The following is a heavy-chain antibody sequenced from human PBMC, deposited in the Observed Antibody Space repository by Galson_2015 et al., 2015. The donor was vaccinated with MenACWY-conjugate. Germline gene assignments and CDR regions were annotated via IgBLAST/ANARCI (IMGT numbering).Heavy chain of an antibody. D-gene: IGHD1-26*01. CDR3: ARGLGTGSFSELDS. Sequence: SLRLSCAASGFTFSSCAMSWVRQAPGKGLEWVSGITGSDGRTFYAASVKGRFTISRDNSKNTVHLQMNSLRAEDTAVYLCARGLGTGSFSELDSWGQGILVTVSS. J-gene: IGHJ4*02. V-gene: IGHV3-23*01. CDR2: ITGSDGRT. CDR1: GFTFSSCA.